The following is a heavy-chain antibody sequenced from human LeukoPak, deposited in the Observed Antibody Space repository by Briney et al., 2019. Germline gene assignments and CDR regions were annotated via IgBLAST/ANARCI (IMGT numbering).Heavy chain of an antibody. CDR3: AADHLHYDSSGSKEN. V-gene: IGHV1-58*01. J-gene: IGHJ4*02. CDR2: IVVDSGNT. CDR1: GFTFTSSA. Sequence: SVKVSCKASGFTFTSSAVQWVRQARGQRLEWIGWIVVDSGNTNYAQKFQERVTITRDMSTSTAYMELSSLRSEDTAVYYCAADHLHYDSSGSKENWGQGTLVTVSS. D-gene: IGHD3-22*01.